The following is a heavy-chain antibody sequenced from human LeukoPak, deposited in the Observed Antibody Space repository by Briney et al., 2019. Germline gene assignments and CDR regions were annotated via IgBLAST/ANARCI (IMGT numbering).Heavy chain of an antibody. J-gene: IGHJ4*02. CDR1: GFTFSSYW. Sequence: GGSLRLSCAASGFTFSSYWMSWVRQAPGAGLEFVANINPVGTATYYADPVKGRFTISRDNAKNLVYLQMNSLRAEDTAVYHCGRFGYVAGVDLWGQGTLVTVSS. D-gene: IGHD6-19*01. CDR2: INPVGTAT. CDR3: GRFGYVAGVDL. V-gene: IGHV3-7*01.